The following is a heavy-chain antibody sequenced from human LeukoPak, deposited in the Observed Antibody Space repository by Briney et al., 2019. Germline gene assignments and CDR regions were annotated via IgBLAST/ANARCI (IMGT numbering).Heavy chain of an antibody. CDR1: GGSITSGNYY. J-gene: IGHJ4*02. Sequence: SETLSLTCTVSGGSITSGNYYWRWIRQAPGRGLEWIGYIYHSGDTYSNPSLKGRATVSMDRSKNQFSLNLSSVTAADTAVYYCARLIAADPQLDCWGQGTLVTVSS. CDR3: ARLIAADPQLDC. D-gene: IGHD6-13*01. CDR2: IYHSGDT. V-gene: IGHV4-30-2*01.